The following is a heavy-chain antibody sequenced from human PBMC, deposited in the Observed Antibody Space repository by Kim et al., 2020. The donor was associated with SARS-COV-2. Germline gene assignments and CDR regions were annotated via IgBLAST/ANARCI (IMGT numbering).Heavy chain of an antibody. J-gene: IGHJ4*02. CDR1: GGSISTYY. CDR2: IYYTEST. Sequence: SETLSLTCTVSGGSISTYYWSWIRQPPGKGLEWIRYIYYTESTNYNPSLKSRVTITIDRSKNQLSLKLSSVTAADTAVYYCASHPFRSLHYWGQGTLVTVSS. D-gene: IGHD1-26*01. V-gene: IGHV4-59*08. CDR3: ASHPFRSLHY.